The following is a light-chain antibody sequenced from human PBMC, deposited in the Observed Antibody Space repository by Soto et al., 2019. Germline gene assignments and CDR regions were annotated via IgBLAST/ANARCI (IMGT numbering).Light chain of an antibody. CDR2: EVR. J-gene: IGLJ3*02. CDR3: SAYKARSTQV. Sequence: QSALTQPASVSGSAGQSITISCSGTMRDVGAYNIVSWYQQHPGTAPKLIIYEVRNRPSGVSSRFSGSRSGNTASLTISGRLYAEEDAYYCSAYKARSTQVFGAGTKVTVL. CDR1: MRDVGAYNI. V-gene: IGLV2-14*01.